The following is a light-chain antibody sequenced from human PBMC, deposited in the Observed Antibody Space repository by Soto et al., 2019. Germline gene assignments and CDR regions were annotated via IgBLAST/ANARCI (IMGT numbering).Light chain of an antibody. CDR3: QQRSKWPLT. CDR2: DAS. V-gene: IGKV3-11*01. Sequence: EIVLTQSPVTLSLSPGERATLSCRASLSVSTSLDWYQQKPGQSPRLLIYDASHRATDIPVRFSGGGSGTDFTLTISSLEPEDSAVYYWQQRSKWPLTFGGGTKVEIK. CDR1: LSVSTS. J-gene: IGKJ4*01.